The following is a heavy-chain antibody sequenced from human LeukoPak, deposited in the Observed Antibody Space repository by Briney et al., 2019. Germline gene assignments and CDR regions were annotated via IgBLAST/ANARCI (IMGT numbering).Heavy chain of an antibody. Sequence: GGSLRLSCAASGFTFSSYSMNWVRQAPGKGLEWVSPISSSSSYIYYADSVKGRFTISRDNAKNSLYLQMNSLRAEDTAVYYCAREPLYSSSWYGGNYWGQGTLVTVSS. CDR1: GFTFSSYS. D-gene: IGHD6-13*01. J-gene: IGHJ4*02. V-gene: IGHV3-21*01. CDR2: ISSSSSYI. CDR3: AREPLYSSSWYGGNY.